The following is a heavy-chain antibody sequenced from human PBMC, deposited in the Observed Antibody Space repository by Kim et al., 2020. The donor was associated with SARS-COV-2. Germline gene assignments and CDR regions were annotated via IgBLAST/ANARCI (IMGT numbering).Heavy chain of an antibody. V-gene: IGHV4-4*09. CDR3: ARCYYDSGSYFND. Sequence: YTPTPKTRVTITIDTSKNQFSRKLSSVTAADTAMYYCARCYYDSGSYFNDWGQGTLVTVSS. J-gene: IGHJ4*02. D-gene: IGHD3-10*01.